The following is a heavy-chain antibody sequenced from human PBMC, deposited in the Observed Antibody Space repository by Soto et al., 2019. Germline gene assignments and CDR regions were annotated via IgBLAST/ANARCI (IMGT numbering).Heavy chain of an antibody. CDR3: ARAALRYFDWLSARRNHYCMDV. CDR1: GGTFSSYA. Sequence: QVQLVQSGAEVKKPGSSVKVSCKASGGTFSSYAISWVRQAPGQGLEWMGGIIPIFGTANYAQKFQGRVTITADESTSTAYIELSSLRSDDTAVYYCARAALRYFDWLSARRNHYCMDVWGQGTTVTVSS. CDR2: IIPIFGTA. V-gene: IGHV1-69*12. D-gene: IGHD3-9*01. J-gene: IGHJ6*02.